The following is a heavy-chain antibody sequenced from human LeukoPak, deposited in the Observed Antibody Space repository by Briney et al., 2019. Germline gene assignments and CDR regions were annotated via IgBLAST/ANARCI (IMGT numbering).Heavy chain of an antibody. CDR2: ISCSGGST. Sequence: GGSLRLSCAASGFTFSSYAMSWVRQAPGNGLEWVSAISCSGGSTYYADSGKGRFTIARDKSKNTLYLQMKSLRAEETAVYYCAKGAHDSSGYYSYWGQGTLVTVSS. CDR1: GFTFSSYA. V-gene: IGHV3-23*01. J-gene: IGHJ4*02. CDR3: AKGAHDSSGYYSY. D-gene: IGHD3-22*01.